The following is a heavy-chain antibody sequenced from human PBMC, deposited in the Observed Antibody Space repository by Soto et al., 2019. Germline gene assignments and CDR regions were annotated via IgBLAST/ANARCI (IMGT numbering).Heavy chain of an antibody. CDR3: AQAPRYTVTPPDDY. CDR2: ISYDGTNK. D-gene: IGHD4-17*01. J-gene: IGHJ4*02. CDR1: GFTFGSYG. Sequence: GGSLRLSCVASGFTFGSYGMHWVRQAPGKGLEWVAVISYDGTNKYYTDSVKGRFTISRDNSKKTLWLQMNSLRAEDTAVYYCAQAPRYTVTPPDDYWGQGTLVTVSS. V-gene: IGHV3-30*18.